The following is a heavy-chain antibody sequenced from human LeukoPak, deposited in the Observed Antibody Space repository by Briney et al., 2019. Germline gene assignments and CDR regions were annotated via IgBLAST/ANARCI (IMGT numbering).Heavy chain of an antibody. Sequence: GGSLRLSCAASGFTFSTYAMSWVRQAPGKGLAWVASVKSDGAGTHYADSVKGRFTISRDNAKNTLYLQMNSLRVEDTAVYYCARGGSYSSNAFDIWGQGTMVTVSA. V-gene: IGHV3-23*01. J-gene: IGHJ3*02. CDR2: VKSDGAGT. CDR1: GFTFSTYA. CDR3: ARGGSYSSNAFDI. D-gene: IGHD1-26*01.